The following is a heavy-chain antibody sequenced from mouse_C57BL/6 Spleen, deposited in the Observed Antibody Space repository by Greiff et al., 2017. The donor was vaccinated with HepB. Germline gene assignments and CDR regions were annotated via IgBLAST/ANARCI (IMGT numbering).Heavy chain of an antibody. D-gene: IGHD1-1*01. CDR3: ARGFYYYTDY. Sequence: VKLVESGAELVRPGASVKLSCKASGYTFTDYYINWVKQRPGQGLEWIARIYPGSGNTYYNEKFKGKATLTAEKSSSTAYMQLSSLTSEDSAVYFCARGFYYYTDYWGQGTTLTVSS. CDR1: GYTFTDYY. CDR2: IYPGSGNT. V-gene: IGHV1-76*01. J-gene: IGHJ2*01.